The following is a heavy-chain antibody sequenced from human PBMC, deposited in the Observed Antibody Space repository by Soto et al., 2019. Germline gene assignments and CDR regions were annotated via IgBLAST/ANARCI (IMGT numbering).Heavy chain of an antibody. CDR2: IIPIFGTA. CDR3: ARGWGYDSNDYYYAY. D-gene: IGHD3-22*01. V-gene: IGHV1-69*01. CDR1: GGTFSRHA. J-gene: IGHJ4*02. Sequence: QVQLVQSGAEVRKPRSSVKVSCKTSGGTFSRHAISWVRQAPGQGLEWMGGIIPIFGTANHAQKFQGRVTIIADESTSTVYMELSSLRSEYTAMYYCARGWGYDSNDYYYAYWGQGTLVIVSS.